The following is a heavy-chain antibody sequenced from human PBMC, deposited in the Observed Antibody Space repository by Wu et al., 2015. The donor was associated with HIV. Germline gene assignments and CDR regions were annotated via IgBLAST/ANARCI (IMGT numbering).Heavy chain of an antibody. CDR1: GGTFSSFA. V-gene: IGHV1-69*12. CDR2: IIPLFDTS. Sequence: QVQLVQSGAEVKKPGSSVKVSCKASGGTFSSFAVSWVRQAPGQGLEWMGGIIPLFDTSHSAQNFQGRVTITADESTSTAYMELSSLRYEDTAVYYCARVGGSSWYREFDLWGQRDNGHRLF. J-gene: IGHJ3*01. D-gene: IGHD6-13*01. CDR3: ARVGGSSWYREFDL.